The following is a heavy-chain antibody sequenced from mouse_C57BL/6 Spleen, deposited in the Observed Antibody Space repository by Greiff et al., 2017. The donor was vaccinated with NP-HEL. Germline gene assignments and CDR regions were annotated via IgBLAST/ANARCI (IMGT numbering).Heavy chain of an antibody. CDR2: IDPSDSET. J-gene: IGHJ4*01. CDR1: GYTFTSYW. Sequence: VQLQQPGAELVRPGSSVKLSCKASGYTFTSYWMHWVKQRPIQGLEWIGNIDPSDSETHSNQKFKDKATLTVDKSSSTAYMQLSSLTSEDSAVYYGARRGWDGSYAMDYWGQGTSVTVSS. V-gene: IGHV1-52*01. D-gene: IGHD4-1*01. CDR3: ARRGWDGSYAMDY.